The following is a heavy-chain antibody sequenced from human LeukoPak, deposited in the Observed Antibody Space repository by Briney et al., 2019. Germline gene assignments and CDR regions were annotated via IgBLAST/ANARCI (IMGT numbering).Heavy chain of an antibody. D-gene: IGHD5-18*01. CDR2: ISAYNGNT. CDR3: ARDFRAAMVSDWFDP. CDR1: GGTFSSYA. Sequence: GASVKVSCKASGGTFSSYAISWVRQAPGQGLEWMGWISAYNGNTNYAQKLQGRVTMTTDTSTSTAYMELRSLRSDDTAVYYCARDFRAAMVSDWFDPWGQGTLVTVSS. V-gene: IGHV1-18*01. J-gene: IGHJ5*02.